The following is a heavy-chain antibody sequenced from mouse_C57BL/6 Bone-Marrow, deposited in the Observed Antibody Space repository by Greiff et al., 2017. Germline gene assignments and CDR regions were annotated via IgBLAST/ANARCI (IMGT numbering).Heavy chain of an antibody. CDR2: IYPGGGYT. V-gene: IGHV1-63*01. CDR1: GYTFTNYW. D-gene: IGHD2-4*01. Sequence: VQLQQSGAELVRPGTSVKMSCKASGYTFTNYWIGWAKQRPGHGLEWIGDIYPGGGYTNYNEKFKGKATLTADKSSSTAYMQFSSLTSEDSAIYYCARGDDDYDYYAMDYWGQGTSVTVSA. CDR3: ARGDDDYDYYAMDY. J-gene: IGHJ4*01.